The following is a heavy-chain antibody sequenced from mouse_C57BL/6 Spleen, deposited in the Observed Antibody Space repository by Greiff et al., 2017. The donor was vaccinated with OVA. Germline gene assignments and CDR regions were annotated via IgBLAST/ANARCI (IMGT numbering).Heavy chain of an antibody. Sequence: EVKLMESGGGLVKPGGSLKLSCAASGYTFSSYAMSWVRQTPEKRLEWVATISDGGSYTYYPDNVKGRFTISRDNAKNNLYLQMSHLKSEYIAMYYCAREDEASYYFDYWGQGTTLTVSS. CDR2: ISDGGSYT. CDR3: AREDEASYYFDY. V-gene: IGHV5-4*01. D-gene: IGHD6-1*01. J-gene: IGHJ2*01. CDR1: GYTFSSYA.